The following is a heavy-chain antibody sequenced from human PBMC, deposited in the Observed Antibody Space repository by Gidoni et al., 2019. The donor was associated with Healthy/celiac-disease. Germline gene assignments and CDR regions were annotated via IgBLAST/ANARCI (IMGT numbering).Heavy chain of an antibody. CDR3: ARDEGGVAAAYGH. J-gene: IGHJ4*02. CDR2: IIPIFGTA. V-gene: IGHV1-69*06. D-gene: IGHD6-13*01. CDR1: GGTFSSYA. Sequence: QVQLVQSGPEVKKPGSSVKVYCKASGGTFSSYAISWVRQAPGQGLEWMGGIIPIFGTATYAKKFQGRVTITADKSTSTAYMELSSLRSEYTAVYYCARDEGGVAAAYGHWGQGTLVTVSS.